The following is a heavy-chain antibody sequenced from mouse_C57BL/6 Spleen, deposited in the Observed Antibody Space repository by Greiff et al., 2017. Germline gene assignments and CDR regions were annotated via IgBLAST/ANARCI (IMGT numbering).Heavy chain of an antibody. V-gene: IGHV5-16*01. Sequence: EVMLVESEGGLVQPGSSMKLSCTASGFTFSDYYMAWVRQVPEKGLEWVANINYDGISTYYLDSLKSRFIISRDNAKNILYLQMSSLKSEDTATYYCARGSNYDAMDYWGQGTSVTVSS. CDR3: ARGSNYDAMDY. CDR2: INYDGIST. D-gene: IGHD2-5*01. CDR1: GFTFSDYY. J-gene: IGHJ4*01.